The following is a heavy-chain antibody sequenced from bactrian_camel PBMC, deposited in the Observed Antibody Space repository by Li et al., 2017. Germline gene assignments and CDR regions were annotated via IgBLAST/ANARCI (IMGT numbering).Heavy chain of an antibody. CDR2: SNRLRST. Sequence: HVQLVESGGGSVQDGGSLRLSCAASGSTDNAKCMGWFRQVQGKEREGVAVSNRLRSTWYSDSVKGRFTISQDNDNNTVYLQLRSLKAEDCAVYYCAAATVPAQFRRPTPQTFVYWGQGTQVTVS. CDR3: AAATVPAQFRRPTPQTFVY. J-gene: IGHJ4*01. CDR1: GSTDNAKC. D-gene: IGHD3*01. V-gene: IGHV3S53*01.